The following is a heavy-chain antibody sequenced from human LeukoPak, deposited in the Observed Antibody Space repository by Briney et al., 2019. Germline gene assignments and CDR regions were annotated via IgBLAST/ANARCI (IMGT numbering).Heavy chain of an antibody. CDR3: ATDMLTIFGVVTDC. J-gene: IGHJ4*02. CDR1: GYTFTSYA. CDR2: INAGNGNT. V-gene: IGHV1-3*01. Sequence: ASVKVSCKASGYTFTSYAMHWVRQAPGQRLEWMGWINAGNGNTKYSQKFQGRVTITRDTSASTAYMELSSLRSEDTAVYYCATDMLTIFGVVTDCWGQGTLVTVSS. D-gene: IGHD3-3*01.